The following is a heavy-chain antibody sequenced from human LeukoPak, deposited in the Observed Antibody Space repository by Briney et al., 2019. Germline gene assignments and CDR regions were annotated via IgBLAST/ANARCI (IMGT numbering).Heavy chain of an antibody. CDR2: ISGSGGST. Sequence: GGSLRLSCAASGFTFSSYAMSWVRQAPGKGLEWVSAISGSGGSTYYADSVKGRFTISRDNSKNTLYLQMNSLRAEDTAVYYCARDGGILYSSAWNDYWGQGTLVTVSS. CDR1: GFTFSSYA. D-gene: IGHD6-25*01. J-gene: IGHJ4*02. CDR3: ARDGGILYSSAWNDY. V-gene: IGHV3-23*01.